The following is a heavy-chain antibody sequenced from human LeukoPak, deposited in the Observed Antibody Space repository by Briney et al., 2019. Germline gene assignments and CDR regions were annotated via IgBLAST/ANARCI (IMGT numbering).Heavy chain of an antibody. CDR2: IKSKTDGGTT. Sequence: GGSLRLSCAASGFTFSNAWMSWVRQAPGKGLEWVGRIKSKTDGGTTDYAAPVKGRFTISRDDSKNTLYLQMNSLKTEDTAVYYCTTAKGYCSSTSCSERDYYYYGMDVWGRGTTATVSS. CDR1: GFTFSNAW. V-gene: IGHV3-15*01. J-gene: IGHJ6*04. D-gene: IGHD2-2*01. CDR3: TTAKGYCSSTSCSERDYYYYGMDV.